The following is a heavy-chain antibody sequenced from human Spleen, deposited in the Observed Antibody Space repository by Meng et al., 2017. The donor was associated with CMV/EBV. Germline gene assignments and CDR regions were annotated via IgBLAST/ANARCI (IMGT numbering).Heavy chain of an antibody. J-gene: IGHJ4*02. CDR2: IYSGGST. V-gene: IGHV3-53*01. D-gene: IGHD5-18*01. CDR3: ARAGGYSYGVGELGY. CDR1: GFTVSSNY. Sequence: VQWGGSGGGLIQPGGSLRLSCAASGFTVSSNYMSWVRQAPGKGLEWVSVIYSGGSTYYADSVKGRFTISRDNSKNTLYLQMNSLRAEDTAVYYCARAGGYSYGVGELGYWGQGTLVTVSS.